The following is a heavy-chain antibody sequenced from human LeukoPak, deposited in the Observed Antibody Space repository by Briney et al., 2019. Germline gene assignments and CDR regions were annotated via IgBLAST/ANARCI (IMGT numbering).Heavy chain of an antibody. D-gene: IGHD6-19*01. CDR3: ARDNGSGWFKTFDY. CDR2: IYYSGST. J-gene: IGHJ4*02. Sequence: SETLSLTCTVSGGSISSGDYYWSWIRQPPGRGLEWIGYIYYSGSTYYNPSLKSRVTISVDTSKNQFSLKLSSVTAADTAVYYCARDNGSGWFKTFDYWGQGTLVTVS. V-gene: IGHV4-30-4*01. CDR1: GGSISSGDYY.